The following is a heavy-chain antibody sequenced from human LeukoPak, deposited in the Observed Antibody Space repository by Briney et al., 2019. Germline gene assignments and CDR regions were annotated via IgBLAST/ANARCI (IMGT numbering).Heavy chain of an antibody. CDR2: IYYSVST. Sequence: SETLSLTCTVPGGSISSSNYYWGWIRQPPGKGLEWIGSIYYSVSTYDNTSLKSRVNISVDTSTNQSSLKPSSVTAADTAVYYCARAPAPYSSGWYSGVLGWFDPWGQGTLVTVSS. V-gene: IGHV4-39*07. CDR3: ARAPAPYSSGWYSGVLGWFDP. J-gene: IGHJ5*02. D-gene: IGHD6-19*01. CDR1: GGSISSSNYY.